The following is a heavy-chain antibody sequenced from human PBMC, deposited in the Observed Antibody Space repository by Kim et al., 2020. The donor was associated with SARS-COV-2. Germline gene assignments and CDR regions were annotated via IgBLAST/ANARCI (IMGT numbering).Heavy chain of an antibody. J-gene: IGHJ2*01. Sequence: LKSRVTISVDTSKNQFSLKLSSVTAADTAVYYCARQGRAVAGPSGFFDLWGRGTLVTVSS. V-gene: IGHV4-39*01. D-gene: IGHD6-19*01. CDR3: ARQGRAVAGPSGFFDL.